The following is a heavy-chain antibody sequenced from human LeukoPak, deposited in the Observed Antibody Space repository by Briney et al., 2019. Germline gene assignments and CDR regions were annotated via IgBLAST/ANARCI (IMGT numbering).Heavy chain of an antibody. Sequence: PGGSLRLSCAASGFTFSSYWMSWVRQAPGKGLEWVANIKQDESEKYYVDSVKGRFAISRDNAKNSLYLQMNSLRAEDTAVYYCAREGGYYDSSGYYPNWGQGTLVTVSS. CDR1: GFTFSSYW. CDR3: AREGGYYDSSGYYPN. D-gene: IGHD3-22*01. CDR2: IKQDESEK. J-gene: IGHJ4*02. V-gene: IGHV3-7*01.